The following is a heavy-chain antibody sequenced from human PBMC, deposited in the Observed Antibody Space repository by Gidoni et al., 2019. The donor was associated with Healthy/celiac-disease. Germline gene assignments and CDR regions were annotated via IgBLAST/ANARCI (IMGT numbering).Heavy chain of an antibody. CDR2: INPNSGGT. D-gene: IGHD3-10*01. CDR1: GYTFSGYY. CDR3: ARGLYYYGSGSYYNWFDP. Sequence: QVQLVQSGAEVKKPGASVKVSCKVSGYTFSGYYMHWVRQAPGQGLEWMGWINPNSGGTNYAQKFQGRVTMTRDTSISTAYMELSRLRSDDTAVYYCARGLYYYGSGSYYNWFDPWGQGTLVTVSS. J-gene: IGHJ5*02. V-gene: IGHV1-2*02.